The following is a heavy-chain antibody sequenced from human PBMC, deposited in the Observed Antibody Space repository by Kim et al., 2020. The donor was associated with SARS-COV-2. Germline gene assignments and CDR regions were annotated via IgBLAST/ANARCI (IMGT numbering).Heavy chain of an antibody. CDR2: ISWNSGSI. D-gene: IGHD4-17*01. CDR3: AKVTTKRVLRDWYFDL. J-gene: IGHJ2*01. CDR1: GFTFDDYA. Sequence: GGSLRLSCAASGFTFDDYAMHWVRQAPGKGLEWVSGISWNSGSIGYADSVKGRFTISRDNAKNSLYLQMNSLRAEDTALYYCAKVTTKRVLRDWYFDLWGRGTLVTVSS. V-gene: IGHV3-9*01.